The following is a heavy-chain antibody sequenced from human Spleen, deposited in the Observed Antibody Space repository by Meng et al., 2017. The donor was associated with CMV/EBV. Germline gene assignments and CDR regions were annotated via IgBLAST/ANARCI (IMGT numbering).Heavy chain of an antibody. CDR3: ARDIIRARGWFDP. J-gene: IGHJ5*02. Sequence: SETLSLTCTVSGGSISTYYWSWIRQPPGQGLEWIGYIYYSGSTNFNPSLKSRVTMSVDTSKNQFSLKLSSVTAADTAVYYCARDIIRARGWFDPWGQGTLVTVSS. D-gene: IGHD3-10*01. V-gene: IGHV4-59*01. CDR1: GGSISTYY. CDR2: IYYSGST.